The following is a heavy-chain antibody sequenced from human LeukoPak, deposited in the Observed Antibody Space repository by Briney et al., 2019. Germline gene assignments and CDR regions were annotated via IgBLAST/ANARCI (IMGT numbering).Heavy chain of an antibody. CDR2: IYHSGST. Sequence: SQTLSLTCAVSGGSISSGGYSWSWIRQPPGKGLEWIGYIYHSGSTYYNPSLRSRVTISVDRSKNQFSLKLSSVTAADTAVYYCATRRDGYKNYFDYWGQGTLVTVSS. CDR3: ATRRDGYKNYFDY. V-gene: IGHV4-30-2*01. D-gene: IGHD5-24*01. J-gene: IGHJ4*02. CDR1: GGSISSGGYS.